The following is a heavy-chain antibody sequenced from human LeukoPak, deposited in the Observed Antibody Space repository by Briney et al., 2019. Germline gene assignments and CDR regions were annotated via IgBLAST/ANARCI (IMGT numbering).Heavy chain of an antibody. CDR2: IYYSGST. CDR3: ARVRYSSGWYLADY. D-gene: IGHD6-19*01. V-gene: IGHV4-39*07. CDR1: GGSISSSSYY. Sequence: SETLSLTCTVSGGSISSSSYYWGWIRQPPGKGLEWIGCIYYSGSTYYNPSLKSRVTISVDTSKNQFSLKLSSVIAADTAVYYCARVRYSSGWYLADYWGQGTLVTVSS. J-gene: IGHJ4*02.